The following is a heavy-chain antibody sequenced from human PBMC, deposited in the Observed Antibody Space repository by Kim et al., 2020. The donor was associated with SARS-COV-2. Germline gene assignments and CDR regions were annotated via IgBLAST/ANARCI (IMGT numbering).Heavy chain of an antibody. CDR2: GSNK. Sequence: GSNKYYAASGKGRLTISRANSKNTLYLQMNSLRAEDTAVYYCAKAEAYDYWGQGTLVTVSS. V-gene: IGHV3-30*02. J-gene: IGHJ4*02. CDR3: AKAEAYDY.